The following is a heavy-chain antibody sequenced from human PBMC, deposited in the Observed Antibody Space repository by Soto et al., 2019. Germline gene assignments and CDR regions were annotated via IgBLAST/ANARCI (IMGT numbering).Heavy chain of an antibody. V-gene: IGHV1-8*01. J-gene: IGHJ6*03. CDR3: ARATKYQLLRYYYYMDV. CDR2: MNPNSGNT. Sequence: ASVKVSSKASGYTFTSYDINWVRQATGQGLEWMGWMNPNSGNTGYAQKFQGRVTMTRNTSISTAYMELSSLRSEDTAVYYCARATKYQLLRYYYYMDVWVKGTTVTVSS. D-gene: IGHD2-2*01. CDR1: GYTFTSYD.